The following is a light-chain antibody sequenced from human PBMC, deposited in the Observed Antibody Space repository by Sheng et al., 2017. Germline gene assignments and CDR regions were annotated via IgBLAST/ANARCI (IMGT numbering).Light chain of an antibody. CDR2: DAS. V-gene: IGKV1-39*01. Sequence: DIQMTQSQSSLSASVGDRVTITCRASQNINNNLNWYQQKPGKAPKLLMHDASSFQSGIPSRFTGSGSGTDFTLTISSLQREDCATYFCQQSYTTPLTFGGGTKVE. CDR3: QQSYTTPLT. CDR1: QNINNN. J-gene: IGKJ4*01.